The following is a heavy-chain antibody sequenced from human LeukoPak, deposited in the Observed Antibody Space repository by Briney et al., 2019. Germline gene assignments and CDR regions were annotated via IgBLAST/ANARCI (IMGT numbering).Heavy chain of an antibody. CDR1: GFTFSNFA. V-gene: IGHV3-23*01. D-gene: IGHD4-17*01. CDR3: AKDVGTTVTTSDY. J-gene: IGHJ4*02. CDR2: ISGSGGST. Sequence: GGSLRLSCAASGFTFSNFAVSWVRQALGRGLECVSTISGSGGSTYYADSVKGRFTISRDNSKNTLYLQMNSLRAEDTAVYYCAKDVGTTVTTSDYWGQGTLVTVSS.